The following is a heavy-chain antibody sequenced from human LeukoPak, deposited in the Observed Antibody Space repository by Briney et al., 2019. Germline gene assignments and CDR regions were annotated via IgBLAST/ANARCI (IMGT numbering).Heavy chain of an antibody. V-gene: IGHV1-69*04. CDR2: IIPILGIA. J-gene: IGHJ4*02. CDR3: AGSGGSFNLW. Sequence: SVKVSCKASGGTFSSYAISWVRQAPGQGLEWMGRIIPILGIANYAQEFQGRVTITADKSTSTAYMELSSLRSEDTAVYYCAGSGGSFNLWWGQGTLVTVSS. CDR1: GGTFSSYA. D-gene: IGHD2-15*01.